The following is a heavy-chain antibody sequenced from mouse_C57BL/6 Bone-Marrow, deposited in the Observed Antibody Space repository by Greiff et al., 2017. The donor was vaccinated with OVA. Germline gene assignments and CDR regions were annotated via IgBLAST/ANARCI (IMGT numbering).Heavy chain of an antibody. CDR1: GFTFSSYA. J-gene: IGHJ1*03. CDR2: ISSGGDYI. CDR3: TRDYYSIWYFDV. D-gene: IGHD2-5*01. V-gene: IGHV5-9-1*02. Sequence: EVKLMESGEGLVKPGGSLKLSCAASGFTFSSYAMSWVRQTPEKRLEWVAYISSGGDYIYYADTVKGRFTISRDNARNTLYLQMSSLKSEDTAMYYCTRDYYSIWYFDVWGTGTTVTVSS.